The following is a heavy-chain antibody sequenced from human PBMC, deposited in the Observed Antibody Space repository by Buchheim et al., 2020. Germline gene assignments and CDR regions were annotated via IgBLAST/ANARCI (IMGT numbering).Heavy chain of an antibody. J-gene: IGHJ4*02. CDR3: ARAGYYDSRGYLGDFDY. Sequence: VQLQESGPGLVKPSQTLSLTCTVSGGSISSGGYYWNWIRHHPGKGLEWIGYIYNGVTTHYNPSLRSRLIISVDKSENQFSLKLSSVTAAYTAVYYCARAGYYDSRGYLGDFDYWGQGTL. V-gene: IGHV4-31*03. D-gene: IGHD3-22*01. CDR1: GGSISSGGYY. CDR2: IYNGVTT.